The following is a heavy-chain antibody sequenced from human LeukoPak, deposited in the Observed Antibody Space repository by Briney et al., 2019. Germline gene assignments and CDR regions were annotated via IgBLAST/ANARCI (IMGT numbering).Heavy chain of an antibody. CDR2: IYTSGST. CDR1: GGSISSYY. J-gene: IGHJ6*03. Sequence: PSETLSLTCTVSGGSISSYYWSWIRQPAGKGLEWIGRIYTSGSTNYNPSLTSRVTISVDTSKNQFSLKLSSVTAADTAVYYCARARTYYYDSSGYRSYYYYYMDVWGKGTTVTISS. CDR3: ARARTYYYDSSGYRSYYYYYMDV. D-gene: IGHD3-22*01. V-gene: IGHV4-4*07.